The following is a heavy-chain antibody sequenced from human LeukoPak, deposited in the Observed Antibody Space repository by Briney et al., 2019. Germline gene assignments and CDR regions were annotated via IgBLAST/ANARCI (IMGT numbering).Heavy chain of an antibody. Sequence: PSETLSLTCAVYGGSFSGYYWSWIRQPPGKGLEWIGEINHSGSTNYNPSLKSRVTISVDTSKNQFSLKLSSVTAADTAVYYCARGPLMPYGSGSLDYYYYGMDVWGQGTTVTVSS. CDR2: INHSGST. V-gene: IGHV4-34*01. CDR1: GGSFSGYY. CDR3: ARGPLMPYGSGSLDYYYYGMDV. D-gene: IGHD3-10*01. J-gene: IGHJ6*02.